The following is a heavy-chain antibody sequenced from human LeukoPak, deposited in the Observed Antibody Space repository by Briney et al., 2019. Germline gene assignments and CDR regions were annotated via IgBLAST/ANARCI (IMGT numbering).Heavy chain of an antibody. CDR2: LSGDGSTT. CDR3: ARGTSLGRPGTYYFDY. J-gene: IGHJ4*02. D-gene: IGHD1/OR15-1a*01. CDR1: GFTFSTHA. V-gene: IGHV3-23*01. Sequence: GGSLRLSCAASGFTFSTHAMSWVRQAPGKGLEWVSSLSGDGSTTYHADSVKGRFTISGDNSRSTLYLQVNSLSAEDTAVYYCARGTSLGRPGTYYFDYWGQGALVTVSS.